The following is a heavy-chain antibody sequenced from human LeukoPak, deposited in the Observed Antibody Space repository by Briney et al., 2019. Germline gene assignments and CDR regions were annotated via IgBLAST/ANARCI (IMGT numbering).Heavy chain of an antibody. D-gene: IGHD3-10*01. CDR3: AKHDSGSYAY. CDR2: ISSSSSYI. V-gene: IGHV3-21*04. Sequence: PGGSLRLSCAASGFTFSSYSMNWVRQAPGKGLEWVSSISSSSSYIYYADSVKGRFTISRDNSQNTLYLQMNSLRAEDTAIYYCAKHDSGSYAYWGQGALVTVSS. J-gene: IGHJ4*02. CDR1: GFTFSSYS.